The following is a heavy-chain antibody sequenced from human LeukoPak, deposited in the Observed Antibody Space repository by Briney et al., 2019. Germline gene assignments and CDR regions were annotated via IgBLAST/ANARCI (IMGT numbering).Heavy chain of an antibody. D-gene: IGHD3-9*01. CDR2: FDPEDGVT. V-gene: IGHV1-24*01. Sequence: ASVKVSCKVSGYTLTELSMHSVREAPGKGLERRGGFDPEDGVTIYAQKFQGRVTMTEDTSTDTAYMELSSLRSEDTAVYYCATFRQTYDILTGYLIGPFDYWGQGTLVTVSS. CDR1: GYTLTELS. J-gene: IGHJ4*02. CDR3: ATFRQTYDILTGYLIGPFDY.